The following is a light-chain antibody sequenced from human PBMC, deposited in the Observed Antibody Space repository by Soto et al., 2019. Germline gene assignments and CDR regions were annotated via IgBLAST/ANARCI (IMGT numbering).Light chain of an antibody. CDR2: GNN. CDR1: SSNIGSSP. V-gene: IGLV1-44*01. Sequence: QSVLTQPPSASGTPGQRFTISCSGSSSNIGSSPVNWYQQLPGMAPRLLIYGNNQRPYGVPDRFSGSKSGPSASLAIGVLQSEDEADYYCATWDDNLNGPVFGGGTTLTVL. J-gene: IGLJ3*02. CDR3: ATWDDNLNGPV.